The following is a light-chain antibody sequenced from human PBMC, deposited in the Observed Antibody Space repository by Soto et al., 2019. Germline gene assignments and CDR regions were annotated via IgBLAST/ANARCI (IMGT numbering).Light chain of an antibody. CDR3: PQAYSFPIT. Sequence: DIQRTQTPSTLSASVGDIVTITFRASQSILSWAAWYQHKPGKAPKLLIYAASSLESGAPSRSSGSRSGTEFTLTISSLQTDDIANYSCPQAYSFPITFGQGTRLEIK. V-gene: IGKV1-5*01. CDR1: QSILSW. CDR2: AAS. J-gene: IGKJ5*01.